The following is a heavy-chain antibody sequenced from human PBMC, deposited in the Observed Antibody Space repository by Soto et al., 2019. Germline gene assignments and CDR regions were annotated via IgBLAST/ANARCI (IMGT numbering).Heavy chain of an antibody. J-gene: IGHJ6*02. CDR2: IRSKAYGGTT. Sequence: GGSLRLSCTASGFTFGDYAMSWVRQAPGKGLEWVGFIRSKAYGGTTEYAASVKGRFTISRDDSKSIAYLQMNSLKTEDTAVYYCTRVLYDFWSGYPPVWGQGTTVTVSS. CDR3: TRVLYDFWSGYPPV. V-gene: IGHV3-49*04. CDR1: GFTFGDYA. D-gene: IGHD3-3*01.